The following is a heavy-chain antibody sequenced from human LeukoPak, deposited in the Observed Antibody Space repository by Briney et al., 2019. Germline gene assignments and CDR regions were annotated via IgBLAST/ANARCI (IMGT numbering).Heavy chain of an antibody. Sequence: SETLSLTCAVYGGSFSGYYWSWIRQPPGKGLEWIGEINHSGSTNYNPSLKSRVTISVDTSKNQFSLKLSSVTAADTAVYYCARGRMVRGTIDYWGQGTLVTASS. CDR1: GGSFSGYY. J-gene: IGHJ4*02. D-gene: IGHD3-10*01. V-gene: IGHV4-34*01. CDR3: ARGRMVRGTIDY. CDR2: INHSGST.